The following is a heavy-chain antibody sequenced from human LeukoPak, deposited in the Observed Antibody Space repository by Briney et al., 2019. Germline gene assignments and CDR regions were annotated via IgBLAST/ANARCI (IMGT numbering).Heavy chain of an antibody. CDR3: ARDRFGDLDY. CDR1: GFTFSSYH. Sequence: GGSLRLSCEVSGFTFSSYHMNWVRQAPGKGLEWVSSIGSSGSYIYYADSLTGRFTISRDNAKNSLYLQMNSLRAEDTAVYYCARDRFGDLDYWGQGTLVTVSS. D-gene: IGHD3-10*01. V-gene: IGHV3-21*01. J-gene: IGHJ4*02. CDR2: IGSSGSYI.